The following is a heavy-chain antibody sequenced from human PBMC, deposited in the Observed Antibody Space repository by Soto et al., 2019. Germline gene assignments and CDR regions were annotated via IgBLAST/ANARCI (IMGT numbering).Heavy chain of an antibody. CDR1: GFSLSTNT. Sequence: WGSLRLSCAASGFSLSTNTMHWVRQVPGKGLEWVASISNDGRRKYYADFVKGRFTISRDTANNILYLEMNSLRAEDTSLYYCARVATAMTYDFWGQGTQVTVSS. J-gene: IGHJ4*02. D-gene: IGHD2-21*02. V-gene: IGHV3-30*04. CDR3: ARVATAMTYDF. CDR2: ISNDGRRK.